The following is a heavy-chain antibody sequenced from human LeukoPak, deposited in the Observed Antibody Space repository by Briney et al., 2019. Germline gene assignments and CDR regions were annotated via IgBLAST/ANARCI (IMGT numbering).Heavy chain of an antibody. CDR3: ARKVFGYTWFDP. CDR1: GGSISDSSYY. D-gene: IGHD3-10*02. J-gene: IGHJ5*02. CDR2: IYYSGST. Sequence: SETLSLTCTVSGGSISDSSYYWGWIRQPPGKGLEWIGSIYYSGSTYYNPSLKSRVTISVDTSKNQFSLKLSSVTAADTAVYYCARKVFGYTWFDPWGQGTLVTVSS. V-gene: IGHV4-39*01.